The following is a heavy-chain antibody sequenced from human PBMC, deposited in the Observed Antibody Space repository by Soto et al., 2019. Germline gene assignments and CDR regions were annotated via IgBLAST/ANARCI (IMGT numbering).Heavy chain of an antibody. CDR1: GFTFSSYA. CDR2: VSGSGGNT. CDR3: AKGPHSSGWHYFDY. Sequence: GGSLRLSCAASGFTFSSYAMSWVRQAPGKGLEWVPTVSGSGGNTYYADSVKGRFTISRDNSENTLYLQMISLRAEDMAIYYCAKGPHSSGWHYFDYWGQGTLVTVSS. V-gene: IGHV3-23*01. D-gene: IGHD6-19*01. J-gene: IGHJ4*02.